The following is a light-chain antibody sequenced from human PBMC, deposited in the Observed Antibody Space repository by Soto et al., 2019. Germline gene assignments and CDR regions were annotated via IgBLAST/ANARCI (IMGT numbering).Light chain of an antibody. J-gene: IGKJ5*01. CDR3: QQYNYLIT. CDR2: GAS. Sequence: EIVMTQSPATLSVSPGERATLSCRASQSVSSNLAWYQQKPGQAPRLLIYGASTRATGIPARFSGSGSGTEFTLTITSLQPEDFAVYYCQQYNYLITFGQGTRLEIK. V-gene: IGKV3-15*01. CDR1: QSVSSN.